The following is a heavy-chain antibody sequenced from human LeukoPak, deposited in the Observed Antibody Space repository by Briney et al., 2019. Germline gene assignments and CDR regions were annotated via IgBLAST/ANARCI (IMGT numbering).Heavy chain of an antibody. V-gene: IGHV3-64D*08. CDR1: GFNFNSYA. Sequence: GGSLRLSCSASGFNFNSYAMNWVRQAPGKGLEYVSAISSNGGSTYYADSEKGRCTISRDNSKNTLYLQMSSLRAEDTAVYYCGLAAYYYDSSGSDDAFDIWGQGTMVIVSS. CDR3: GLAAYYYDSSGSDDAFDI. D-gene: IGHD3-22*01. CDR2: ISSNGGST. J-gene: IGHJ3*02.